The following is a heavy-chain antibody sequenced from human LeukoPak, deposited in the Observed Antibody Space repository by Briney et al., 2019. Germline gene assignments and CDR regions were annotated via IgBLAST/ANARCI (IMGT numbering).Heavy chain of an antibody. CDR2: ISSSSSTI. CDR3: AKEGIAVAGTAWFDY. CDR1: GFTFSSYS. Sequence: GGSLRLSCAASGFTFSSYSMNWVRQAPGKGLEWVSYISSSSSTIYYADSVKGRFTISRDNAKNSLYLQMNSLRADDTAVYYCAKEGIAVAGTAWFDYWGQGTLVTVSS. V-gene: IGHV3-48*01. D-gene: IGHD6-19*01. J-gene: IGHJ4*02.